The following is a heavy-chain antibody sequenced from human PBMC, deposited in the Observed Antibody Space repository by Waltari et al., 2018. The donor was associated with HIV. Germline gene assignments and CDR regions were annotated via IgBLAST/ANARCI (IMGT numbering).Heavy chain of an antibody. V-gene: IGHV5-51*01. CDR2: VYPGDSVT. CDR3: ARQYPPLLWFGESPNYVDY. CDR1: GYSFISFC. D-gene: IGHD3-10*01. J-gene: IGHJ4*02. Sequence: EVQLMQSGAVVKKPGESLKNAGKGSGYSFISFCIGWVRKRPGKGLAWMGIVYPGDSVTGYRPTFEGQVTISPDQSINTAYLQWSGLNASDTAMYYCARQYPPLLWFGESPNYVDYWGQGTLVTVSS.